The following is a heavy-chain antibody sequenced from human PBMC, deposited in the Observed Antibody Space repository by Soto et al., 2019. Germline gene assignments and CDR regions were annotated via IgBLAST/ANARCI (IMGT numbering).Heavy chain of an antibody. Sequence: PGGSLRLSCAASGFTFSSYGTHWVRQAPGKGLEWVAVISYDGSNKYYADSVKGRFTISRDNSKNTLYLQMNSLRAEDTAVYYCAKGPPSTPNYYYDSSGYHGYYYYGMDVWGQGTTVTVSS. D-gene: IGHD3-22*01. CDR1: GFTFSSYG. J-gene: IGHJ6*02. CDR2: ISYDGSNK. V-gene: IGHV3-30*18. CDR3: AKGPPSTPNYYYDSSGYHGYYYYGMDV.